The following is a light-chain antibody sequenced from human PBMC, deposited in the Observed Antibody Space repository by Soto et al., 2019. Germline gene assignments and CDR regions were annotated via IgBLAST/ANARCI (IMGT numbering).Light chain of an antibody. CDR2: AAS. J-gene: IGKJ4*01. V-gene: IGKV1-9*01. CDR3: QQLNSYPLT. Sequence: DIQLTQSPSFLSASVGDRVTITCRASQGISSYLAWYQQKPGKAPKLLIYAASTLHSGVPSRFSGSGSGTEFTLTISSLQPEDFATYYCQQLNSYPLTFGGGTKVDSK. CDR1: QGISSY.